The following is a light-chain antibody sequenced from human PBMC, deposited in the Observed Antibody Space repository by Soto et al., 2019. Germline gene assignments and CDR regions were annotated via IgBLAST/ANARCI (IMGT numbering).Light chain of an antibody. CDR3: QQYRSSPPVT. V-gene: IGKV3-20*01. Sequence: EIVLTQSPGTLSLSPGERATLSCRASQSVSSSYLAWYQQKPGQAPRLLIYGASSRATGIPDRFSGSGSGTEFTLTISRLEPEDFAVYYSQQYRSSPPVTFGGGTKVEIK. J-gene: IGKJ4*01. CDR2: GAS. CDR1: QSVSSSY.